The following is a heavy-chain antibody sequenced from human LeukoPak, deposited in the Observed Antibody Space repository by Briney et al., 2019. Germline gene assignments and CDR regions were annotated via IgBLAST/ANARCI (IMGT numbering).Heavy chain of an antibody. CDR3: ARGGDNYMDF. CDR1: GYTFTDYG. D-gene: IGHD1-1*01. Sequence: ASVTVSCTASGYTFTDYGLSWARQAPGQGLEWMGWIRVYNGDTNYAQKFQGRLTVTTDPSTSTAYMELRSLRSDDTAAYYCARGGDNYMDFWGQGTLVTISS. CDR2: IRVYNGDT. V-gene: IGHV1-18*01. J-gene: IGHJ4*02.